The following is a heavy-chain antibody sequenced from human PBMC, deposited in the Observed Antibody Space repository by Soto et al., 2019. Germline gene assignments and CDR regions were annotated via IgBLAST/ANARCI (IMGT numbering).Heavy chain of an antibody. CDR3: AKEGDYYGSGKDFDY. J-gene: IGHJ4*02. CDR1: GFTFSSYG. D-gene: IGHD3-10*01. Sequence: QVQLVESGGGXVQPXXXXXXSCAASGFTFSSYGMHWVRQAPGKGLEWVAVISYDGSNKYYADSVKGRFTISRDNSKNTLYLQMNSLRAEDTAVYYCAKEGDYYGSGKDFDYWGQGTLVTVSS. CDR2: ISYDGSNK. V-gene: IGHV3-30*18.